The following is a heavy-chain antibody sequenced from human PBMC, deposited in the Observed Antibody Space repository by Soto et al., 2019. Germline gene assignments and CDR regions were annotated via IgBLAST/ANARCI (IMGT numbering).Heavy chain of an antibody. V-gene: IGHV4-59*01. D-gene: IGHD3-16*01. J-gene: IGHJ5*02. CDR1: GGSISNYY. CDR3: ASGGTWFDP. CDR2: MYYNGNI. Sequence: ETLSLTCNVSGGSISNYYWTWVRQSPEKGLEWIGYMYYNGNINYNPSLKSRVTISIDTSKNQFSLTLKSVTAADTAVYYCASGGTWFDPWGQGVMITVYS.